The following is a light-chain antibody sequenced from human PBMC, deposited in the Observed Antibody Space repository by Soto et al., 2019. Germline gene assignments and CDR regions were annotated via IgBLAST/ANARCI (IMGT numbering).Light chain of an antibody. V-gene: IGLV2-8*01. CDR3: SSYAGSNNRV. CDR2: EVT. J-gene: IGLJ1*01. Sequence: QSVLTQPPSASGSPGQSVTISCTGTSSDVGGYNYVSWYQQHPGKAPKLMIYEVTKRPSGVPDRFSASKSGNTASLTVSGLQAEDEADYYCSSYAGSNNRVSGTGTKVTVL. CDR1: SSDVGGYNY.